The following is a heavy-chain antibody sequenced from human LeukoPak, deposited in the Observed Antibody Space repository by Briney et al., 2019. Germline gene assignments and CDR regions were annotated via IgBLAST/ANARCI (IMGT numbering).Heavy chain of an antibody. Sequence: GGSLRLSCSPSGFIFSSDNMHWVRQAPGKGLEYVSGISKNEDSTFYADSMQARFTISRDNYNNKLFLQMSSVRSEDCAVYFCVKDLAGTYSFEYWGQGARVTVSS. D-gene: IGHD3-10*01. V-gene: IGHV3-64D*06. J-gene: IGHJ4*02. CDR3: VKDLAGTYSFEY. CDR1: GFIFSSDN. CDR2: ISKNEDST.